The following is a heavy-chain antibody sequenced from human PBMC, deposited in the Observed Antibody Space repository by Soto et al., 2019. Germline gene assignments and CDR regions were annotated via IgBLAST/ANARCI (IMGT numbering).Heavy chain of an antibody. V-gene: IGHV3-23*01. J-gene: IGHJ6*02. Sequence: GGSLRLSCAASGFTFSSCAMCWVRQAPGKGLEWVSDIIDSGGSTYYADSVKGRFTISRDNSKSTLYLQMNSLRAEDTALYYCAKGRSYYYYYGVDVWXQGTTVTVSS. CDR3: AKGRSYYYYYGVDV. CDR1: GFTFSSCA. CDR2: IIDSGGST.